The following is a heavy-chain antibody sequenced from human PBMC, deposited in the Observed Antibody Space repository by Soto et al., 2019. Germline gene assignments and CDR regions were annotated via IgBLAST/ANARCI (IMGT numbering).Heavy chain of an antibody. CDR3: ARGGKEGRWFGESLPDFDY. CDR1: GFTFSIYD. J-gene: IGHJ4*02. D-gene: IGHD3-10*01. V-gene: IGHV3-13*01. CDR2: IGTAGDT. Sequence: EVQLVESGGGLVQPGGSLRLSCAASGFTFSIYDMHWGRQATGKGLEWVSAIGTAGDTYYPGSVKGRFTISRENAKNSLYLQMNSLRAGDTAVYYCARGGKEGRWFGESLPDFDYWGQGTLVTVSS.